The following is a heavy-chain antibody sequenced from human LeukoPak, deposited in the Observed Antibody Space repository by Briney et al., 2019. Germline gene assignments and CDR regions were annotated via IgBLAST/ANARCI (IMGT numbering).Heavy chain of an antibody. J-gene: IGHJ4*02. CDR1: GGSISSGGYS. D-gene: IGHD6-19*01. CDR2: IYHSGST. V-gene: IGHV4-30-2*01. Sequence: SETLSLTCAVSGGSISSGGYSWSWIRQPPGKGLEWIGYIYHSGSTYYNPSLKSRVTISVDRSKNQFSLKLGSVTAADTAVYYCARGRRGIAVATWGQGTLVTVSS. CDR3: ARGRRGIAVAT.